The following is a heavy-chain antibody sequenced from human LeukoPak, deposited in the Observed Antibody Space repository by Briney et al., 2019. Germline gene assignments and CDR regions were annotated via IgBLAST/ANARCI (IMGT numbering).Heavy chain of an antibody. D-gene: IGHD2-21*02. CDR1: GFTFDDYA. J-gene: IGHJ1*01. Sequence: PGRSLRLSCAASGFTFDDYAMHWVRQAPGKGLEWVANIKQDGSEKYYVDSVKGRFTISRDNAKNSLYLQMNSLRAEDTAVYYCAKEWEAYCGGDCYSYFQHWGQGTLVTVSS. CDR3: AKEWEAYCGGDCYSYFQH. V-gene: IGHV3-7*01. CDR2: IKQDGSEK.